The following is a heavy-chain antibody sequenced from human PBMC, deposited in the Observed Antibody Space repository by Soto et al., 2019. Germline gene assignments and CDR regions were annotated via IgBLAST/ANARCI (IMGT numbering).Heavy chain of an antibody. CDR1: GGSSTTGGYY. D-gene: IGHD2-15*01. V-gene: IGHV4-31*03. CDR3: ARTKCSGGSCYSWSLDY. Sequence: SETLSLTCTVSGGSSTTGGYYWSWIRQLPGKGLEWIGHRYYSESTYYNPSLKSRVSISLDTSKNQFSLRLSFVTAADTAMYYCARTKCSGGSCYSWSLDYWGQGTPVTVSS. CDR2: RYYSEST. J-gene: IGHJ4*02.